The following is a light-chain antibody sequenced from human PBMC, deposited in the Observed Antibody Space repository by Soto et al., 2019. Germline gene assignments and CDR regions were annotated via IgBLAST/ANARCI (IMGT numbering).Light chain of an antibody. V-gene: IGLV2-14*01. J-gene: IGLJ1*01. CDR3: SSYTSSSTYV. CDR1: SSDVGGYNY. CDR2: EVS. Sequence: QSALTQPRSVSGSPGHSVTLSCTGTSSDVGGYNYVSWYQQHPGKAPKLMIYEVSNRPSGVSDRFSGSKSGNTASLTISGLQAEEEADYYCSSYTSSSTYVFGTGTKLTVL.